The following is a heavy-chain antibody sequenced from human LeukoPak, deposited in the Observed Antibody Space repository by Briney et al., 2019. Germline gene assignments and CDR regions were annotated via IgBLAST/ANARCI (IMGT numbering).Heavy chain of an antibody. CDR1: GFTFSSYA. CDR3: AKPPRWQQLPRFDY. J-gene: IGHJ4*02. Sequence: PGGSLRLSCAASGFTFSSYAMSWVRQAPGKGLEWASAISGSGGSTYYADSVKGRFTISRDNSKNTLYLQMNSLRAEDTAVYYCAKPPRWQQLPRFDYWGQGTLVTVSS. CDR2: ISGSGGST. D-gene: IGHD6-13*01. V-gene: IGHV3-23*01.